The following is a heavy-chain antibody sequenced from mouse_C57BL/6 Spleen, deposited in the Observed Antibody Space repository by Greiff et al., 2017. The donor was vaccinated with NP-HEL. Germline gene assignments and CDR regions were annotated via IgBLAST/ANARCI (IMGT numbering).Heavy chain of an antibody. D-gene: IGHD1-1*01. CDR2: IYPGDGDT. CDR1: GYAFSSYW. CDR3: ARGSSYYFDY. Sequence: LVESGAELVKPGASVKISCKASGYAFSSYWMNWVKQRPGKGLEWIGQIYPGDGDTNYNGKFKGKATLTADKSSSTAYMQLSSLTSEDSAVYFCARGSSYYFDYWGQGTTLTVSS. V-gene: IGHV1-80*01. J-gene: IGHJ2*01.